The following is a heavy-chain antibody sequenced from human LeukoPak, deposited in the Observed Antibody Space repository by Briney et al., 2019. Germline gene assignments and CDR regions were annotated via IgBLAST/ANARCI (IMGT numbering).Heavy chain of an antibody. D-gene: IGHD5-24*01. V-gene: IGHV4-59*11. CDR1: GGPINSHY. CDR3: ARVERHSPRFDP. Sequence: PSETLSLTCNVSGGPINSHYWSWIRQPPGRGLEWIGYIYYSGSTDYNPSLKSRVTMSVDTSKNQFSLKLSSVTAADTAVYYCARVERHSPRFDPWGQGTLVTVSS. CDR2: IYYSGST. J-gene: IGHJ5*02.